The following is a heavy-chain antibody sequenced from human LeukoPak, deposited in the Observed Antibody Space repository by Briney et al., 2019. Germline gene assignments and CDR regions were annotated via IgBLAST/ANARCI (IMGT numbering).Heavy chain of an antibody. CDR3: ARVYIVATIGVDAFDI. Sequence: GGSLRLSCAASGFTFSSYAMSWVRQAPGKGLEWVSAISGSGGSTYYADSVKGRFTISRDNSKNTLYLQMNSLRAEDTAVYYCARVYIVATIGVDAFDIWGQGTMVTVSS. J-gene: IGHJ3*02. CDR2: ISGSGGST. V-gene: IGHV3-23*01. D-gene: IGHD5-12*01. CDR1: GFTFSSYA.